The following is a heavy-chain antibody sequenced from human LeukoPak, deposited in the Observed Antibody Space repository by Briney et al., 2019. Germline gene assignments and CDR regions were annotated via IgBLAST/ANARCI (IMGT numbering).Heavy chain of an antibody. Sequence: ASVKVSCKASGGTFSTYAISWVRQAPGQGLEWMGGIIPIFGMTNYAQKFQGRVTVTADESTSTAYMELSSLRSDDTAVYYCARDLRGVYYDSSGRDAFDIWGQGTMVTVSS. CDR3: ARDLRGVYYDSSGRDAFDI. D-gene: IGHD3-22*01. V-gene: IGHV1-69*13. J-gene: IGHJ3*02. CDR1: GGTFSTYA. CDR2: IIPIFGMT.